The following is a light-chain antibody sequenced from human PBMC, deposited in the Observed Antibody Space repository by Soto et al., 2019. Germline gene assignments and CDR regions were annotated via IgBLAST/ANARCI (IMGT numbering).Light chain of an antibody. J-gene: IGKJ2*01. CDR1: QSVSSSY. V-gene: IGKV3-20*01. CDR2: GAS. CDR3: QQYGSSPWT. Sequence: ESVLTQSPGTLSLSPGERATLSCRASQSVSSSYLAWYQQKPGQAPMLLIYGASSRATGIPDRFSGSGSGTDFTLTISRLEPEYFAVYYCQQYGSSPWTFGQGTNLEIK.